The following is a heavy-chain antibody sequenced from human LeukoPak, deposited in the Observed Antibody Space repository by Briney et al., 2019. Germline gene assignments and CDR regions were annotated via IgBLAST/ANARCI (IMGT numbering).Heavy chain of an antibody. CDR3: ARDGSYGYPDY. J-gene: IGHJ4*02. D-gene: IGHD5-18*01. V-gene: IGHV4-59*01. CDR2: IYYSGST. CDR1: GGSISSYY. Sequence: PSETLSLTCTVSGGSISSYYWSWLRQPPGKGLEWIGYIYYSGSTNYNPSLKSRVTISVDTSKNQFSLKLSSVTAADTAVYYCARDGSYGYPDYWGQGTLVTVSS.